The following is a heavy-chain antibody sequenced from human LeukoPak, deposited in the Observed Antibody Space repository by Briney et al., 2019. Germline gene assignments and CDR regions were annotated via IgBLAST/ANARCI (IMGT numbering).Heavy chain of an antibody. Sequence: GGSLRLSCAASGFTFSSYGMHWVRQGPGKGLEWVAIIWYDENKKYYADSVKGRFTISKDNSKNTVYLQMNSLRAEDTAVYYCARDLRMDYDFWSGYYYYGMDVWGQGTTVTVSS. CDR2: IWYDENKK. CDR3: ARDLRMDYDFWSGYYYYGMDV. V-gene: IGHV3-33*01. CDR1: GFTFSSYG. D-gene: IGHD3-3*01. J-gene: IGHJ6*02.